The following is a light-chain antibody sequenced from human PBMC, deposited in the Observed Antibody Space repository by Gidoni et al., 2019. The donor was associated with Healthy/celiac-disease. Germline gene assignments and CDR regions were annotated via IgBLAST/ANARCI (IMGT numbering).Light chain of an antibody. J-gene: IGKJ4*01. V-gene: IGKV3-15*01. CDR1: QSVSSN. Sequence: EIVMTQSPATLSVSPVERATLSCRASQSVSSNLAWYQQKPGQAPRLLIYGASTRATGIPARFSGSGSGTEFTLTISSLQSEDFAVYYCQQHNNWLLTFGGGTKVEIK. CDR2: GAS. CDR3: QQHNNWLLT.